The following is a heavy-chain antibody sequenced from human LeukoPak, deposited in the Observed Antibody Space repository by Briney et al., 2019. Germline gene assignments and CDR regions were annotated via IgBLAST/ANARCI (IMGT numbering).Heavy chain of an antibody. CDR3: ATSPGSTRIDY. CDR2: ISSSSSYI. Sequence: SGGSLRLSCAASGFTFSSYSMNWVRQAPGKGLEWVSSISSSSSYIYYADSVKGRFTISRDNAKNSLYLQMNSLRAEDTAVYYCATSPGSTRIDYWGQGTLVTVSS. CDR1: GFTFSSYS. D-gene: IGHD2-2*01. J-gene: IGHJ4*02. V-gene: IGHV3-21*01.